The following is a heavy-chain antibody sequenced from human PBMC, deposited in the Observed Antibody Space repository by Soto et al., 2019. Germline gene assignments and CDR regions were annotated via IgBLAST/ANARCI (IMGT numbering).Heavy chain of an antibody. D-gene: IGHD1-26*01. CDR2: ISSSGSTI. J-gene: IGHJ4*02. Sequence: QTGGSLRLSCAASGFTFSSYEMNWVRQAPGKGLEWVSYISSSGSTIYYADSVKGRFTISRDNAKNSLYLQMNSLRAEDTAVYYCARDYAQPPMGATTFQVPDYWGQGTLVTVSS. CDR1: GFTFSSYE. CDR3: ARDYAQPPMGATTFQVPDY. V-gene: IGHV3-48*03.